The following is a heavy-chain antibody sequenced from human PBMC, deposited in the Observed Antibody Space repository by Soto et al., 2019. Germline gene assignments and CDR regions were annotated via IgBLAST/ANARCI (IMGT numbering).Heavy chain of an antibody. CDR2: IHHSGST. V-gene: IGHV4-59*01. Sequence: PSETRSLTCTVSGASISSYYWSWIRQSPGKGLEWIAWIHHSGSTSYNPALRSRVTTSVDTSKNQFSLNLHSITAADTAVYYCTRDRWLDYWGQGTLVTVSS. CDR1: GASISSYY. D-gene: IGHD5-12*01. CDR3: TRDRWLDY. J-gene: IGHJ4*02.